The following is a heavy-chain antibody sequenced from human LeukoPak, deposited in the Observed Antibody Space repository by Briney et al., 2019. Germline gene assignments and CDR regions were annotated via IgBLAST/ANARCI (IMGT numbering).Heavy chain of an antibody. J-gene: IGHJ5*02. CDR2: IYLSGST. Sequence: SETLSLTCAVSGYSISSGYYWGWIRQPPGKGLEWIGSIYLSGSTYYNPSLKSRVTISVDTSKNQFSLKLSSVTAADTAVYYCARDAGVPAAISCWFDPWGQGTLVTVSS. CDR3: ARDAGVPAAISCWFDP. D-gene: IGHD2-2*01. CDR1: GYSISSGYY. V-gene: IGHV4-38-2*02.